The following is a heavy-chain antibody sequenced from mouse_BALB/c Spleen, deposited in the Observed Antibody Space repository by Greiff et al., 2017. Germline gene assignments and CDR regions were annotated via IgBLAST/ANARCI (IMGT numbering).Heavy chain of an antibody. CDR1: GYTFTDYN. CDR3: ARLDHYYGYDFAY. V-gene: IGHV1S29*02. D-gene: IGHD1-2*01. CDR2: IYPYNGGT. Sequence: EVQLQQSGPELVKPGASVKISCKASGYTFTDYNMHWVKQSHGKSLEWIGYIYPYNGGTGYNQKFKSKATLTVDNSSSTAYMELRSLTSEDSAVYYCARLDHYYGYDFAYWGQGTLVTVSA. J-gene: IGHJ3*01.